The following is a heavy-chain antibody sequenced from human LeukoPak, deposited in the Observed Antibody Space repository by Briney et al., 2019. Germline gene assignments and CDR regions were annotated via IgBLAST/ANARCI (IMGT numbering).Heavy chain of an antibody. CDR2: INHSGST. CDR1: GGSFSGYY. V-gene: IGHV4-34*01. J-gene: IGHJ4*02. D-gene: IGHD3-10*01. CDR3: ARGEPGAYYYGSGNYLGSFDY. Sequence: PSETLSLTCAVYGGSFSGYYWSWIRQPPGKGLEWIGEINHSGSTNYNPSLKSRVTISVDTSKNQFSLKLSSVTAADTAVYYCARGEPGAYYYGSGNYLGSFDYWGQGTLVTVSS.